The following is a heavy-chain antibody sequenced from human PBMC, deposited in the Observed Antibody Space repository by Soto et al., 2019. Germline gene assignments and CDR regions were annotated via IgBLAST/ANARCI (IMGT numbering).Heavy chain of an antibody. CDR1: GFTFSSYG. CDR2: ISYDGSNK. J-gene: IGHJ4*02. V-gene: IGHV3-30*03. D-gene: IGHD6-13*01. CDR3: VELAAAGRHDDY. Sequence: QVQLVESGGGVVQPGRSLRLSCAASGFTFSSYGMHWVRQAPGKGLEWVAVISYDGSNKYYADSVKGRFTISRDNSKNTLYPQMNSLRAEDTAVYYCVELAAAGRHDDYWGQGTLVTVSS.